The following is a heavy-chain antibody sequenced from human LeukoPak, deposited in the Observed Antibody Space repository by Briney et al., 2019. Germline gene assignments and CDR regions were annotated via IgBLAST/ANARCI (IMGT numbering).Heavy chain of an antibody. J-gene: IGHJ5*02. CDR3: ARDHMGSSWYGVNWFDP. Sequence: GASVKVSCKASGYTFTSYDINWVRQATGQGLEWMGWMNPNSGNTGYAQKFQGRVTMTRNTSISTAYMELSCLRSEDTAVYYCARDHMGSSWYGVNWFDPWGQGTLVTVSS. D-gene: IGHD6-13*01. V-gene: IGHV1-8*01. CDR2: MNPNSGNT. CDR1: GYTFTSYD.